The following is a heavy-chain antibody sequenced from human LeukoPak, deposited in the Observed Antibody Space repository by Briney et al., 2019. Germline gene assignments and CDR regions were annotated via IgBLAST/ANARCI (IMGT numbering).Heavy chain of an antibody. J-gene: IGHJ3*01. CDR2: MDSDGSTT. CDR3: ARKGLYHDAFDV. Sequence: GGSLRLSCAASGFIFSSYWMHWVRQAPGKGLVWVSRMDSDGSTTNYADSVKGRFTISRDNAKNTLYLHINSLRAEDTAVYYCARKGLYHDAFDVWGQGTMVTVSS. D-gene: IGHD3-10*01. V-gene: IGHV3-74*01. CDR1: GFIFSSYW.